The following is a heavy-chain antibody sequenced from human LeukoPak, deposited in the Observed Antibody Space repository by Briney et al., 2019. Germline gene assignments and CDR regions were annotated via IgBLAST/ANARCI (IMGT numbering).Heavy chain of an antibody. V-gene: IGHV3-23*01. CDR3: ARGIAGYCSSTSCYRGVTD. CDR1: GFTFSSYA. D-gene: IGHD2-2*02. Sequence: GGSLRLSCAASGFTFSSYAMSWVRQAPGKGLEWVSAISGSGGSTYYADSVKGRFTISRDNSKNTLYLQMNSLRAEDTAVYYCARGIAGYCSSTSCYRGVTDWGQGTLVTVSS. J-gene: IGHJ4*02. CDR2: ISGSGGST.